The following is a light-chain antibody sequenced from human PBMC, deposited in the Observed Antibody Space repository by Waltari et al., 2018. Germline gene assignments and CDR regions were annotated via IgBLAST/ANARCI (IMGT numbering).Light chain of an antibody. CDR2: WAS. V-gene: IGKV4-1*01. Sequence: DIVMTQSPDSLAVSLGERATINCKSSQSVLSSYNNTNSLAWYQQKPGQPPKLLIYWASTRESGVPARFSGSGSGTDFTLTISSLQAEDVAVYYCQQCYSTPWTFGQGTKVEIK. J-gene: IGKJ1*01. CDR1: QSVLSSYNNTNS. CDR3: QQCYSTPWT.